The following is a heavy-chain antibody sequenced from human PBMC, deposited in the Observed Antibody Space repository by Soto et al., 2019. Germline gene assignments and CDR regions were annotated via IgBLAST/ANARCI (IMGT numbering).Heavy chain of an antibody. V-gene: IGHV1-69*01. CDR2: IIPIFGTA. J-gene: IGHJ4*02. Sequence: QVQLVQSGAEVKKPGSSVKVSCKASGGTFSSYAISWVRQAPGQGLEWMGGIIPIFGTANYAPKFQGRATITADDSTSTAYRELSSLRSEDTAVYYCARTPGVPFLKYYFDYWGQGTLVTVSS. CDR3: ARTPGVPFLKYYFDY. D-gene: IGHD3-3*01. CDR1: GGTFSSYA.